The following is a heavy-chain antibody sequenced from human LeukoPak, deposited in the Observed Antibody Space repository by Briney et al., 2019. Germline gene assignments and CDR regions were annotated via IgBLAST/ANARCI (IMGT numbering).Heavy chain of an antibody. J-gene: IGHJ4*02. Sequence: GGSLRLSCAVSGFRSETYAMSWVRQAPGKGPEWVSIISGSGGNTIYADSVKGRFTISRDNSKNTLYLQMNSLRAEDTAVYYCAKDPYGTRYFDYWGQGTLVTVSS. CDR1: GFRSETYA. CDR2: ISGSGGNT. CDR3: AKDPYGTRYFDY. V-gene: IGHV3-23*01. D-gene: IGHD2-2*01.